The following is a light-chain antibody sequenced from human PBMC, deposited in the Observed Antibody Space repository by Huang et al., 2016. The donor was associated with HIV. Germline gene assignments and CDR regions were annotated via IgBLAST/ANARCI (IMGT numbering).Light chain of an antibody. V-gene: IGKV1-5*03. J-gene: IGKJ1*01. CDR2: KAS. Sequence: DIQITQSPRTLSASVGDRVTITCRASQSVSTWVSWYQQKPGKPPKLLIHKASTLETGVPSRCSGSGSGTDFTLTISSLQPDDFATYYCQQYSSFWTFGQGTKV. CDR1: QSVSTW. CDR3: QQYSSFWT.